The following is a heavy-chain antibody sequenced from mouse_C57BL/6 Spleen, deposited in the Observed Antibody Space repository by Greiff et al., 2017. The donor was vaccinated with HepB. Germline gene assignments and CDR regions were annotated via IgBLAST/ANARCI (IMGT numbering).Heavy chain of an antibody. CDR3: AKEGACWDGSSNYAMDY. J-gene: IGHJ4*01. V-gene: IGHV14-3*01. Sequence: EVQLQQPVAELVRPGASVKLSCTASGFTFTNSCMHWVKQRPEQGLEWIGRIDPANGNTKYAPKFQGKATITADTSSNTAYLQLSSLTSEYTAVYSGAKEGACWDGSSNYAMDYWGQGTSVTVSS. D-gene: IGHD1-1*02. CDR2: IDPANGNT. CDR1: GFTFTNSC.